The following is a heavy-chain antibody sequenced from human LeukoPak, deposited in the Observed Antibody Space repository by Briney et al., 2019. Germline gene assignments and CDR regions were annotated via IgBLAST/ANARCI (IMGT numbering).Heavy chain of an antibody. CDR1: GGSISSYY. CDR2: IYYSGST. V-gene: IGHV4-59*12. J-gene: IGHJ6*02. D-gene: IGHD3-10*01. CDR3: ARDRGFHYGMDV. Sequence: ETLSLTCTVSGGSISSYYWSWIRQPPGKGLEWIGYIYYSGSTNYNPSLKSRVTISVDRSKNQFSLKLSSVTAADTAVYYCARDRGFHYGMDVWGQGTTVTVSS.